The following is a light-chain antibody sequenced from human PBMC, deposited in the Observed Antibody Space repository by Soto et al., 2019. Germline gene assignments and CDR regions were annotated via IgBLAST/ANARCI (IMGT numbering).Light chain of an antibody. CDR2: DAS. J-gene: IGKJ5*01. CDR3: QQRSNWPSIT. V-gene: IGKV3-11*01. CDR1: QSVSTY. Sequence: EIVLTQSPATLSLSPGERATLSCSASQSVSTYLAWYQQKPGQAPRLLIYDASSRATGIPARFSGSGSGTDFTLTISSLEPEDSAVYHCQQRSNWPSITFGQGTRLEIK.